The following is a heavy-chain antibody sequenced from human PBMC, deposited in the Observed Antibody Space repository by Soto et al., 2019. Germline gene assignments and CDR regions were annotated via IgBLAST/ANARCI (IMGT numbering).Heavy chain of an antibody. J-gene: IGHJ5*02. CDR1: GASVTTKY. CDR2: IYVSGAT. CDR3: ARDGGPGGWNPNWFDP. V-gene: IGHV4-4*07. D-gene: IGHD1-1*01. Sequence: QVQLQESGPGLVKPSETLSLICNVSGASVTTKYWNWIRQPAGKGLEWLGCIYVSGATSYNPALKSRLTMSVDPSKNQFSLRLKSVTAADTAVYYCARDGGPGGWNPNWFDPWGQGILVTVSS.